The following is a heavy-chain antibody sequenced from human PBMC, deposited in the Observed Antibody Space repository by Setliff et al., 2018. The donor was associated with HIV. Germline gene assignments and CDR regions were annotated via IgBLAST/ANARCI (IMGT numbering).Heavy chain of an antibody. V-gene: IGHV4-59*01. D-gene: IGHD5-12*01. Sequence: PSETLSLTCTVSGDSIRDDYWTWIRQSPEKGLEWIAYISYTGGTNYNPSLKSRVTLSLDASKYQISLKLRSVIAADTAMYYCARGHEWLRNGGQGTLVTVSS. CDR3: ARGHEWLRN. CDR1: GDSIRDDY. J-gene: IGHJ4*02. CDR2: ISYTGGT.